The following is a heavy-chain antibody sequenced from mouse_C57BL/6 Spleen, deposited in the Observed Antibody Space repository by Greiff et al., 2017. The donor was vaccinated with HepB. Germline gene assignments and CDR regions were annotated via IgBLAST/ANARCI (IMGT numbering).Heavy chain of an antibody. CDR1: GFSFTSYG. J-gene: IGHJ3*01. CDR2: IWGVGST. V-gene: IGHV2-6*01. CDR3: ATYYSNYGFAY. Sequence: VKLVESGPGLVAPSQCLSITCTVSGFSFTSYGVDWVRQSPGKGLEWLGVIWGVGSTNYNTAIKSRLSIVKANSKSQVFLKMNSTQTDETAMYYCATYYSNYGFAYWGQGTLVTVSA. D-gene: IGHD2-5*01.